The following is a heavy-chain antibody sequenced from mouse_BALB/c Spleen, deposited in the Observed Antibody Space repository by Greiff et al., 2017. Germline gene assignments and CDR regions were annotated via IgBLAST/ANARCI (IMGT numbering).Heavy chain of an antibody. J-gene: IGHJ2*01. D-gene: IGHD1-1*01. V-gene: IGHV2-9*02. CDR2: IWAGGST. Sequence: QGQLKESGPGLVAPSQSLSITCTVSGFSLTSYGVHWVRQPPGKGLEWLGVIWAGGSTNYNSALMSRLSISKDNSKSQVFLKMNSLQTDDTAMYYCARDGHYGSIYDYFDYWGQGTTLTVSS. CDR1: GFSLTSYG. CDR3: ARDGHYGSIYDYFDY.